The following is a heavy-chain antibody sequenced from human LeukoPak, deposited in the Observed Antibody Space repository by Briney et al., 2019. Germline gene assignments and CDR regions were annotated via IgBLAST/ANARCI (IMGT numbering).Heavy chain of an antibody. CDR3: ARDTAMVRGSFDY. V-gene: IGHV3-11*05. D-gene: IGHD5-18*01. CDR1: GFTFSDYY. CDR2: ISSSSSYT. J-gene: IGHJ4*02. Sequence: PGGSLRLSCAASGFTFSDYYMSWIRQAPGKGLEWVSYISSSSSYTDYADSVKGRFTISRDNAKNSLYLQMNSLRAEDTAVYYCARDTAMVRGSFDYWGQGTLVTVSS.